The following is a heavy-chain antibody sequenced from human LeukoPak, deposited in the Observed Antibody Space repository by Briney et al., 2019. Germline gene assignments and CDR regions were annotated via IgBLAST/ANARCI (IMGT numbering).Heavy chain of an antibody. V-gene: IGHV4-31*03. Sequence: TMSLTCTVSGGSISSGGYYWSWIRQHPGKGLEWIGYIYYSGSTYYNPSLKSRVTISVDTSKNQFSLKLSSVTAADTAVYYCARALHYYDSSGYYKSLYYFDYWGQGTLVTVSS. CDR1: GGSISSGGYY. CDR3: ARALHYYDSSGYYKSLYYFDY. J-gene: IGHJ4*02. D-gene: IGHD3-22*01. CDR2: IYYSGST.